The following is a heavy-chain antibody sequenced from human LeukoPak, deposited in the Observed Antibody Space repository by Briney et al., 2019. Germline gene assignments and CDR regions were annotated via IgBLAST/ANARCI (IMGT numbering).Heavy chain of an antibody. D-gene: IGHD2-2*01. CDR1: GYTFTSYY. CDR3: ARDRGSREYQLPGWGWFDP. Sequence: ASVKVSCKASGYTFTSYYMHWVRQAPGQGLEWMGIINPSGGSTSYAQKFQGRVTMTRDTSTSTVYMGLSSLRSEDTAVYYCARDRGSREYQLPGWGWFDPWGQGTLVTVSS. CDR2: INPSGGST. J-gene: IGHJ5*02. V-gene: IGHV1-46*01.